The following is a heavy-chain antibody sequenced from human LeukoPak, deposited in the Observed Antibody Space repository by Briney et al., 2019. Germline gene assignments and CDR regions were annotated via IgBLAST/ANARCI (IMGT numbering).Heavy chain of an antibody. CDR2: INQDGSQK. Sequence: GGSLRLSCAGSGFTFSSHWIGWVRQAPGKGLEWVAHINQDGSQKYYVDSVEGRFAISRDNAKNSLYLQMNSLRAEDTAIYYCAKGGPYSSSWGGKFDHWGQGTLVTVSS. V-gene: IGHV3-7*01. D-gene: IGHD6-13*01. CDR3: AKGGPYSSSWGGKFDH. J-gene: IGHJ4*02. CDR1: GFTFSSHW.